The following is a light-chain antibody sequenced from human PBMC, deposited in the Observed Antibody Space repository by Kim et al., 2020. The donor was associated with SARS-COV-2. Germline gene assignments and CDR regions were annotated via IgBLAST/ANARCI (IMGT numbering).Light chain of an antibody. Sequence: SGGDRVTLPSRESPGLDSALAWYQLRPGEAPKLLIYFASTLESGVPSRFSGSGSGTDFSLTISSLQPEDSATYYCQQFHTYPLTFGGGTKVDIK. V-gene: IGKV1-13*02. J-gene: IGKJ4*01. CDR1: PGLDSA. CDR3: QQFHTYPLT. CDR2: FAS.